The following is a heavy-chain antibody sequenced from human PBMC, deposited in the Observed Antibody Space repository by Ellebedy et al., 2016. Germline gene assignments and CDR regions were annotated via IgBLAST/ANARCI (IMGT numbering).Heavy chain of an antibody. CDR1: GFTFSSYR. CDR2: IKQDGSEK. CDR3: ASATVYYYYYMDV. V-gene: IGHV3-7*01. J-gene: IGHJ6*03. D-gene: IGHD2-15*01. Sequence: GGSLRLXXAASGFTFSSYRMRWVRQAPGKGLEWVANIKQDGSEKYYVDSVKGRFTISRDNAKNSLYLQMNSLRAEDTAVYYCASATVYYYYYMDVWGKGTTVTVSS.